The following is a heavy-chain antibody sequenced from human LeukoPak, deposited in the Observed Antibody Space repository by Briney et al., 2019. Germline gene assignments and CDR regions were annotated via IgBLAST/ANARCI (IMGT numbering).Heavy chain of an antibody. V-gene: IGHV3-7*01. CDR1: GFTFSSYG. J-gene: IGHJ3*02. CDR3: ARPRGPADAFDI. D-gene: IGHD3-16*01. CDR2: INQEGSEK. Sequence: PGRSLRLSCAASGFTFSSYGMHWVRQAPGKGLEWVGNINQEGSEKHYVNSVRGRFTISRDNAKNSLYLQMNSLRAEDTAVYYCARPRGPADAFDIWGQGTMVTVSS.